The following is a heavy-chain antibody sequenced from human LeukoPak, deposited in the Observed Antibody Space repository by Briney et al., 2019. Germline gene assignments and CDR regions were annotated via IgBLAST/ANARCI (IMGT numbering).Heavy chain of an antibody. CDR1: GYSISSGYY. Sequence: SETLSLTCDVSGYSISSGYYWGWIWQPPGKGLEWVGSIYHIGRTYYNSSLKTRVTISVDTSKDQFALNLTSMAAADTAVYYCAREYQLPGVLDVWGQGTMVTVST. V-gene: IGHV4-38-2*02. CDR2: IYHIGRT. D-gene: IGHD2-2*01. CDR3: AREYQLPGVLDV. J-gene: IGHJ3*01.